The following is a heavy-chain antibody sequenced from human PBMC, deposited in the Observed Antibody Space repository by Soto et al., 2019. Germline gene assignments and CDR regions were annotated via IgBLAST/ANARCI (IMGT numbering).Heavy chain of an antibody. J-gene: IGHJ4*02. V-gene: IGHV4-30-2*01. CDR2: IYHSGST. CDR3: ARLGGYDWYYFDY. CDR1: GGSISSGGYS. Sequence: PSETLSLTCAVSGGSISSGGYSWSWIRQPPGKGLEWIGYIYHSGSTYYNPSLKSRVTISVDRSKNQFSLKLSSVTAADTAVYYCARLGGYDWYYFDYWGQGTLVTVSS. D-gene: IGHD5-12*01.